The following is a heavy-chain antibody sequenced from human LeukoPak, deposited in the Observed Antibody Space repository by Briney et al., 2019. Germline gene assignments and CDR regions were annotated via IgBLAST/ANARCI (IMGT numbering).Heavy chain of an antibody. CDR3: VAAAGVLVTLDY. CDR2: ITGSGGST. J-gene: IGHJ4*02. D-gene: IGHD6-13*01. V-gene: IGHV3-23*01. Sequence: PGGSLRLSCAASGFTFSSYAMSWVRQAPGKGXXXVSAITGSGGSTYYADSVKGRFTISRDNSKNTLYLQMNSLRAEDTAVYYCVAAAGVLVTLDYWGQGTLVTVSS. CDR1: GFTFSSYA.